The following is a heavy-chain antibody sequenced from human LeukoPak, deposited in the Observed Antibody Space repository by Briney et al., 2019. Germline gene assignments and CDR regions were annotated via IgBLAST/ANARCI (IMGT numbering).Heavy chain of an antibody. V-gene: IGHV3-53*01. CDR1: GFTVSGNY. CDR2: IYSGGST. J-gene: IGHJ6*01. D-gene: IGHD7-27*01. Sequence: GGSLKLSCAASGFTVSGNYMSWVRQAPGKGLEWVSVIYSGGSTYYADSVKGRFTISRDNSKNTLYLQMNSLRVEDTAVYYCATQTGDVDYYGLAVWGEGTTVTVSS. CDR3: ATQTGDVDYYGLAV.